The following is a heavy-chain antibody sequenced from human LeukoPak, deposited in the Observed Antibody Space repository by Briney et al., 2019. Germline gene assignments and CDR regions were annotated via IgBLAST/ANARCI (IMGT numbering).Heavy chain of an antibody. CDR1: GGSISSGDYY. J-gene: IGHJ5*02. Sequence: SETLSLTCTVSGGSISSGDYYWSWIRQPPGEGLEWIGYIYYSGSTYYNPSLKSRVTISVDTSKNQFSLKLSSVTAADTAVYYCAGTRSRGLNWFDPWGQGTLVTVSS. D-gene: IGHD3-16*01. CDR2: IYYSGST. CDR3: AGTRSRGLNWFDP. V-gene: IGHV4-30-4*08.